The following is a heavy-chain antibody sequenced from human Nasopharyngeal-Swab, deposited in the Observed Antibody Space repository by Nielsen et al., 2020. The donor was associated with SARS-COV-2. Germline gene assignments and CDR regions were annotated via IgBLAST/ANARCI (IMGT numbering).Heavy chain of an antibody. CDR1: GGTFSSYA. Sequence: SVKVSCKASGGTFSSYAISWVRQAPGQGVEWMGGIIPIFGTANYAQKFQGRVTITADESTRTAYMELSSLRSEDTAVYYCASANPTSDIVVVPAAKYYYYYYMDVWGKGTTVTVSS. CDR2: IIPIFGTA. J-gene: IGHJ6*03. V-gene: IGHV1-69*13. D-gene: IGHD2-2*01. CDR3: ASANPTSDIVVVPAAKYYYYYYMDV.